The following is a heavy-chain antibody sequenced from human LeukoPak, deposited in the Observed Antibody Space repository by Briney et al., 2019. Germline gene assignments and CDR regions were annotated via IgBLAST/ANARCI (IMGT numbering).Heavy chain of an antibody. D-gene: IGHD3-10*01. CDR3: ARVSVLLWFGELQGPYYFDY. CDR2: IIPILGIA. J-gene: IGHJ4*02. Sequence: GASVKVSCKASGGTFSSYAISWVRQAPGQGLEWMGRIIPILGIANYAQKFQGRVTITADKSTSTAYMELRSLRSDDTAVYYCARVSVLLWFGELQGPYYFDYWGQGTLVTVSS. V-gene: IGHV1-69*04. CDR1: GGTFSSYA.